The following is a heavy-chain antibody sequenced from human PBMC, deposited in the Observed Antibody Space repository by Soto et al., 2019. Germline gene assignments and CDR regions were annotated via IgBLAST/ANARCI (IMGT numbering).Heavy chain of an antibody. CDR2: IKKDGSQK. CDR3: ARSGSEVDY. J-gene: IGHJ4*02. CDR1: GFTFSHYW. V-gene: IGHV3-7*01. Sequence: EVQLVESGGDLVQPGGSLRLSCAASGFTFSHYWMTWVRQAPGKGLEWVANIKKDGSQKNYVDSVKGRFIVSRDNAKNSLYLQMNSLRAEDTAMYYCARSGSEVDYWGQGTLVIVSS. D-gene: IGHD3-10*01.